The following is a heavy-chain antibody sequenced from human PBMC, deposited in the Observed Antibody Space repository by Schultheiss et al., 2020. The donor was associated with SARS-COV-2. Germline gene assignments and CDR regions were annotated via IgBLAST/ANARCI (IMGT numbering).Heavy chain of an antibody. CDR2: ISYDGSNK. J-gene: IGHJ6*02. Sequence: GESLKISCAASGFTFSSYGMHWVRQAPGKGLEWVAVISYDGSNKYYADSVKGRFTISRDNSNNTLYLQMNSLRAEDTAVYYCARDRYSSPRLWYYGMDVWGQGTTVTVSS. CDR3: ARDRYSSPRLWYYGMDV. D-gene: IGHD6-13*01. V-gene: IGHV3-30*03. CDR1: GFTFSSYG.